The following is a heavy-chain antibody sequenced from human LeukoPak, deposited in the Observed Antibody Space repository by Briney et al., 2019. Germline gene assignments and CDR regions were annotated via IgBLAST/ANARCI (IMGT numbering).Heavy chain of an antibody. CDR2: IKRDGSEK. Sequence: PGGSLRLSCAASGFTFTDYWMSWVRQAPGKGLEWVANIKRDGSEKYYVDSVKGRFTISRDNAKNSLYLQMNSLRAEDTALYYCTKDRATMIVVVTGYYGMDVWGQGTTVTVSS. D-gene: IGHD3-22*01. J-gene: IGHJ6*02. V-gene: IGHV3-7*03. CDR1: GFTFTDYW. CDR3: TKDRATMIVVVTGYYGMDV.